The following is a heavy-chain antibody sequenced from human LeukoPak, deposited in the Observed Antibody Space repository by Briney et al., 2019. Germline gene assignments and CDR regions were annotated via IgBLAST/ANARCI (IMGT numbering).Heavy chain of an antibody. CDR1: GYTFMRSY. V-gene: IGHV1-46*01. CDR3: ARGANWNYDY. J-gene: IGHJ4*02. CDR2: INPSGGST. Sequence: ASVKVSCKASGYTFMRSYIHWVRQAPGQGLEWMGLINPSGGSTTYAQKFQGRVTMTRDMPTSTVYMELSRLRSEDTAFYYCARGANWNYDYWGQGTLVTVSS. D-gene: IGHD1-20*01.